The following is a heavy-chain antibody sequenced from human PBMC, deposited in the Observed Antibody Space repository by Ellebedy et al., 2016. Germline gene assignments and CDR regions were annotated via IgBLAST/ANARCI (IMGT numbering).Heavy chain of an antibody. V-gene: IGHV3-43*01. CDR1: GFTFDDYT. J-gene: IGHJ3*02. Sequence: GESLKISXAASGFTFDDYTMHWVRQAPGKGLEWVSLISWDGGSTYYADSVKGRFTISRDNSKNSLYLQMNSLRTEDTALYYCAKDSEITMIVATGAFDIWGQGTMVTVSS. D-gene: IGHD3-22*01. CDR3: AKDSEITMIVATGAFDI. CDR2: ISWDGGST.